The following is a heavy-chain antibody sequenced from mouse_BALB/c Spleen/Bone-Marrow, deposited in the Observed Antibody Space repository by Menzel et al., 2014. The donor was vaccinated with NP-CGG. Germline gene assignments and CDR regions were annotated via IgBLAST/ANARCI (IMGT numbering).Heavy chain of an antibody. CDR3: ARASVVPYYFDF. Sequence: QVQLKQSGAELMKPGASLKISCKATGYTFSNYWIDWVKQRPGHGLEWIGEILPGSGTANYNEKFKGKATFTADTSSNTAYMQLSSLTSEDSALYYCARASVVPYYFDFWGQGTTLTVSS. CDR2: ILPGSGTA. V-gene: IGHV1-9*01. D-gene: IGHD1-1*01. CDR1: GYTFSNYW. J-gene: IGHJ2*01.